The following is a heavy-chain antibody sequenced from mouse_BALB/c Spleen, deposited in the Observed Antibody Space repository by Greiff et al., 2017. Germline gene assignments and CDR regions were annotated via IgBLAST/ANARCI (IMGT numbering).Heavy chain of an antibody. Sequence: LVKTGASVKISCKASGYSFTGYYMHWVKQSHGKSLEWIGYISCYNGATSYNQKFKGKATFTVDTSSSTAYMQFNSLTSEDSAVYYCARSYDYDGNYFDYWGQGTTLTVSS. CDR1: GYSFTGYY. J-gene: IGHJ2*01. D-gene: IGHD2-4*01. CDR3: ARSYDYDGNYFDY. CDR2: ISCYNGAT. V-gene: IGHV1S34*01.